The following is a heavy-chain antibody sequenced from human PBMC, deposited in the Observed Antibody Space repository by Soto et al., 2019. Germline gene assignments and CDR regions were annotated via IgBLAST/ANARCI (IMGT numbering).Heavy chain of an antibody. Sequence: QVQLVQSGAEVKKPGASVKVSCKASGYTFTSYDISWVRKATGKGFGWMGWMNPNRGNTGYAQKFQGRVTMTRNTSISTAYMELSSLRSEDTAVYHCARRGDFWSGLASDYWGQGTLVTVSS. V-gene: IGHV1-8*01. D-gene: IGHD3-3*01. CDR3: ARRGDFWSGLASDY. J-gene: IGHJ4*02. CDR1: GYTFTSYD. CDR2: MNPNRGNT.